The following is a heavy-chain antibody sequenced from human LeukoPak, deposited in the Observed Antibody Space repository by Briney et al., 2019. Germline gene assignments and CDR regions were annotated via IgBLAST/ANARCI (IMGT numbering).Heavy chain of an antibody. CDR3: ARDSIGMGFGANYGMDV. V-gene: IGHV4-34*01. Sequence: SETLSLTCAVYGGSFSGYYWSRIRQPPGKGLEWIGEINHSGSTNYNPSLKSRVTISVDTSKNQFSLKLSSVTAADTAVYYCARDSIGMGFGANYGMDVWGQGTTVTVSS. D-gene: IGHD3-10*01. CDR2: INHSGST. J-gene: IGHJ6*02. CDR1: GGSFSGYY.